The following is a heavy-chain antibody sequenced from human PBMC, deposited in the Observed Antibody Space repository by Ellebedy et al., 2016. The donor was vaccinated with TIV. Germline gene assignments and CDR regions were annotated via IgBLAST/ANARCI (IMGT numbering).Heavy chain of an antibody. Sequence: PGGSLRLSCAASGFTFRMYAMHWVRQAPGKGLEWVATISYDGSYNYHADSVEGRFTISRDNSKKTLYLLMNSLRAEDSAVYYCARDHDYYDDTGYSYDFYYGMDVWGQGTTVTVSS. J-gene: IGHJ6*02. CDR2: ISYDGSYN. CDR3: ARDHDYYDDTGYSYDFYYGMDV. CDR1: GFTFRMYA. V-gene: IGHV3-30*01. D-gene: IGHD3-22*01.